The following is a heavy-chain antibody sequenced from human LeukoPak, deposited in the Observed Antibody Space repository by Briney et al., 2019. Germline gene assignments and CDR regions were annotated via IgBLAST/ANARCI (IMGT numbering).Heavy chain of an antibody. J-gene: IGHJ4*02. CDR3: ARVYYGDYLFDY. CDR1: RFTFSSYW. D-gene: IGHD4-17*01. CDR2: INSDGSST. Sequence: PGGSLRLSCAASRFTFSSYWMHWVRQAPGKGLVWVSRINSDGSSTNYADSVKGRFTISRDNAKNTLYLQMNSLRAEDTAVYYCARVYYGDYLFDYWGQGTVVTVSS. V-gene: IGHV3-74*01.